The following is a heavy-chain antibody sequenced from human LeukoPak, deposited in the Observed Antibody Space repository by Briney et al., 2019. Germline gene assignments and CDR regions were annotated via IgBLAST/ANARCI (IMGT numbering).Heavy chain of an antibody. CDR2: ISYDGSNK. D-gene: IGHD6-13*01. CDR1: GFTFSSYA. CDR3: AREVSIAAAGTDYYSYYGMDV. J-gene: IGHJ6*04. V-gene: IGHV3-30*04. Sequence: GGSLRLSCAASGFTFSSYAMHWVRQAPGKGLEWVAVISYDGSNKYYADSVKGRFTISRDNSKNTLYLQMNSLRAEDTAVYYCAREVSIAAAGTDYYSYYGMDVWGKGTTVTVSS.